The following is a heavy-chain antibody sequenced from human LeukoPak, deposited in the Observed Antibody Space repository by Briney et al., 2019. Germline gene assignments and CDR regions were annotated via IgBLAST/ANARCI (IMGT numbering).Heavy chain of an antibody. CDR2: INPSGGST. CDR1: GYTFTSYY. J-gene: IGHJ6*02. D-gene: IGHD6-13*01. CDR3: ARYQIAAAGTSEMVDGMDV. V-gene: IGHV1-46*01. Sequence: ASVKVSCKASGYTFTSYYMHWVRQAPGQGLEWMGIINPSGGSTSYAQKFQGRVTMTRDTSTSTVYMELSSLRSEDTAVYYCARYQIAAAGTSEMVDGMDVWGQGTTVTVSS.